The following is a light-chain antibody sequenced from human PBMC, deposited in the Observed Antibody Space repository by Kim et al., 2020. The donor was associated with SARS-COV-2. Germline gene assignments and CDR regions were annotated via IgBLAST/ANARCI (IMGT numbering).Light chain of an antibody. V-gene: IGLV4-69*01. CDR2: VNSDGSL. Sequence: QLVLTQSPSASASLGASVKLTCTLSSGHSTYTIAWHQQQPEKGPRYLMKVNSDGSLSKGDGIPDRFSGSSSGAERYLTISSLQSDDEADYYCQTWGTGFRMFGGGTKLTVL. J-gene: IGLJ3*02. CDR1: SGHSTYT. CDR3: QTWGTGFRM.